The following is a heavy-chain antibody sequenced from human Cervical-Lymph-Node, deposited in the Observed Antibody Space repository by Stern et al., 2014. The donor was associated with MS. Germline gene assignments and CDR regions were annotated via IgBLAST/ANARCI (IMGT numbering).Heavy chain of an antibody. CDR1: GGSMNSGSYY. V-gene: IGHV4-61*02. J-gene: IGHJ4*02. D-gene: IGHD5-18*01. CDR3: VCNDVDTTVIKPDF. CDR2: IYTTGNT. Sequence: QLQLQESGPGLVKPSETLSLICSVSGGSMNSGSYYWSWIRQPAGKGLEWIGRIYTTGNTNYSDSLKRRVTISIDTSKNHFSLKLSSGTAADTAVYYCVCNDVDTTVIKPDFWGQGALVTVS.